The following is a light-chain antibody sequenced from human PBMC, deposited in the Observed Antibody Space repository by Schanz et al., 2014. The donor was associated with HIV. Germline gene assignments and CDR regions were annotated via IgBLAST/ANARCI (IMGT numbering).Light chain of an antibody. CDR3: QQGGSWPLT. J-gene: IGKJ4*01. V-gene: IGKV3-11*01. CDR1: QSLSSY. Sequence: EIVLTQSPGTLSLSPGGGGTLSCRASQSLSSYLAWYQQTPGQAPRLLIYGASSRATGIPPRFSGSGSGTDFTLTINSLEPEDFALYYCQQGGSWPLTFGGGTTVEIK. CDR2: GAS.